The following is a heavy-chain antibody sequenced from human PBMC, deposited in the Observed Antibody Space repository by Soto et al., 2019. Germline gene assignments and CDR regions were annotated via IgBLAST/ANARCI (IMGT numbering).Heavy chain of an antibody. D-gene: IGHD4-4*01. CDR2: IYYSGST. CDR1: GGSISSYY. V-gene: IGHV4-59*01. Sequence: KPSETLSLTCTVSGGSISSYYWSWIRQPPGKGLEWIGYIYYSGSTNYNPSLKSRVTISVDTSKNQFSLKLSSVTAADTAVYYCARRTTVTPRGGYYYGMDVWGQGTTVTVSS. J-gene: IGHJ6*02. CDR3: ARRTTVTPRGGYYYGMDV.